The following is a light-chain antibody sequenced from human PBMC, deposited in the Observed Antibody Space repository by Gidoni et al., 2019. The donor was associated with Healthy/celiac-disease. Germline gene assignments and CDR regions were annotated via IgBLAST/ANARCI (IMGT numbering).Light chain of an antibody. Sequence: QSALTQPASVSGSPGQSITISCTGTSSDVGSYNLVSWYQQHPGKAPKLMIYEVSKRPSGVSNRFSGSKSGNTASLTISGLQAEDEADYYCCSYAGSSTLFGGGTKLXV. CDR1: SSDVGSYNL. J-gene: IGLJ3*02. CDR2: EVS. V-gene: IGLV2-23*02. CDR3: CSYAGSSTL.